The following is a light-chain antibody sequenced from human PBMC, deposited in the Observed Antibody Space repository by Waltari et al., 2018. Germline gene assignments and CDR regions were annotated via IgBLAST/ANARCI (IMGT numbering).Light chain of an antibody. CDR1: QSISSN. Sequence: EIVMTQSPATLSVSPGERATLSCRSNQSISSNFFCSQHKPGQAPRVLIYGASTRATGIPARFSGSGSGTEFTLTITSLQSEDFAVYYCLQYKNWPPLYTFGQGTKLEI. CDR3: LQYKNWPPLYT. J-gene: IGKJ2*01. V-gene: IGKV3-15*01. CDR2: GAS.